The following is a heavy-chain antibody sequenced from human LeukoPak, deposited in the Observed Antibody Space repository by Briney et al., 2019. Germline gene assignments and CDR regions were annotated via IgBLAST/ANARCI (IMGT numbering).Heavy chain of an antibody. D-gene: IGHD1-26*01. J-gene: IGHJ4*02. Sequence: SETLSLTCTVSGGSISSGGYYWSWIRQHPGKGLEWIGYIYYSGSTYYNPSLKSRVTISVDTSKNQFSLKLSSVTAADTAVYYCARGRDSGSYAVLSYFDSWGQGTLVTVSS. CDR1: GGSISSGGYY. CDR2: IYYSGST. V-gene: IGHV4-31*03. CDR3: ARGRDSGSYAVLSYFDS.